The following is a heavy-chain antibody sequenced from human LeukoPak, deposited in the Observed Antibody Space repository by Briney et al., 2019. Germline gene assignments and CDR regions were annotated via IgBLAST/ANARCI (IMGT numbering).Heavy chain of an antibody. Sequence: GGSLRLSCAASGLTVITNDMTWVPHAPGKGLEWVSVLYSDGNTKYADSVQGRFTISRDNSKNTLYLEMNSLSPDDTAVYYCARGVEPLAANTLAYWGQGTLVTVSS. CDR1: GLTVITND. V-gene: IGHV3-53*01. J-gene: IGHJ4*02. CDR3: ARGVEPLAANTLAY. CDR2: LYSDGNT. D-gene: IGHD1-14*01.